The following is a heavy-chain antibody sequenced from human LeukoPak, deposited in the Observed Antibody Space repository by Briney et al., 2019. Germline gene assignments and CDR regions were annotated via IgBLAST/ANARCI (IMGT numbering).Heavy chain of an antibody. CDR1: GASVSSASY. J-gene: IGHJ4*02. CDR2: IYNGVNT. Sequence: SETLSLTCTVSGASVSSASYWTWIRQPPGKGVEWIAHIYNGVNTNYNPSLKSRVTISVDTSKNQFSLKLSSVTAADTAVYYCARGLHYYDSSGYSDYRGQGTLVTVSS. V-gene: IGHV4-61*01. CDR3: ARGLHYYDSSGYSDY. D-gene: IGHD3-22*01.